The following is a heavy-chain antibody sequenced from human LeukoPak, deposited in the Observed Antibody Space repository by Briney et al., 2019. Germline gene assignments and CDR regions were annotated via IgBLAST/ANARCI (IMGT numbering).Heavy chain of an antibody. D-gene: IGHD3-22*01. CDR2: IYYTGNT. CDR3: AREKIAYYDNSGRGWFDP. CDR1: GDSITGYY. J-gene: IGHJ5*02. V-gene: IGHV4-38-2*02. Sequence: SETLSLTCTVSGDSITGYYWGWIRQPPGKGLEWIGNIYYTGNTYYNASLKSRVTISVDTSKKQFSLKLSSVTAADTAVYYCAREKIAYYDNSGRGWFDPWGQGTLVTVSS.